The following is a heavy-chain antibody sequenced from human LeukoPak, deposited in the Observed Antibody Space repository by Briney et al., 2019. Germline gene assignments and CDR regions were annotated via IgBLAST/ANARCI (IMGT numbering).Heavy chain of an antibody. V-gene: IGHV4-59*01. Sequence: PSETLCLSCAVSGVTISSYYWSWIRQPPGKGLEWIGYIYYSGSTNYNPSLKGRVTIAADTSKNQFSLKLISVRAADTAGYYCAISMAAAGSRRHYYYYMDGWGKGTTVTVSS. CDR3: AISMAAAGSRRHYYYYMDG. CDR1: GVTISSYY. CDR2: IYYSGST. D-gene: IGHD6-13*01. J-gene: IGHJ6*03.